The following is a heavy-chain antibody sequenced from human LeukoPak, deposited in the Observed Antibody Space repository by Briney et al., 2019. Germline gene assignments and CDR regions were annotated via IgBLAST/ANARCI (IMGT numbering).Heavy chain of an antibody. CDR1: GDSVSSNSAA. CDR2: TYYRSKWYN. Sequence: SQTLSVTCAISGDSVSSNSAAWNWIRRSPSRGLEWLGRTYYRSKWYNDYAVPVKSRITINPDTSKNQFSLQLNSVTPEDTAVYYCARAPLPHSSGYYFDYWGQGTLVTVSS. CDR3: ARAPLPHSSGYYFDY. J-gene: IGHJ4*02. D-gene: IGHD6-19*01. V-gene: IGHV6-1*01.